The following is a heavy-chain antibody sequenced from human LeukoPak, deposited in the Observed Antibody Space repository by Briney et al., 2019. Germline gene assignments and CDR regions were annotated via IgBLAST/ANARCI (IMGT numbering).Heavy chain of an antibody. CDR2: IYHSGST. V-gene: IGHV4-30-2*01. J-gene: IGHJ6*02. Sequence: PSQTLSLTCAVSGGSISSGGYSWSWIRQPPGKGLEWIGYIYHSGSTYYNPSLKSRVTISVDTSKNQFSLKLSSVTAADTAVYYCARGYSYGSARKQTYYYGMDVWGQGTTVTVSS. CDR1: GGSISSGGYS. CDR3: ARGYSYGSARKQTYYYGMDV. D-gene: IGHD5-18*01.